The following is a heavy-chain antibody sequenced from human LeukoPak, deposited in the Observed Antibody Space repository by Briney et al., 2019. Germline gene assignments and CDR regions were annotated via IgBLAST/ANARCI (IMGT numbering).Heavy chain of an antibody. CDR3: ARVGTGTRGGYRFDY. Sequence: GASVKVSCKASGYTFTGYYMHWVRQAPGQGLEWMGWISAYNGNTNYAQKLQGRVTMTTDTSTSTAYMELRSLRSDDTAVYYCARVGTGTRGGYRFDYWGQGTLVTVSS. V-gene: IGHV1-18*04. CDR1: GYTFTGYY. CDR2: ISAYNGNT. D-gene: IGHD3-16*02. J-gene: IGHJ4*02.